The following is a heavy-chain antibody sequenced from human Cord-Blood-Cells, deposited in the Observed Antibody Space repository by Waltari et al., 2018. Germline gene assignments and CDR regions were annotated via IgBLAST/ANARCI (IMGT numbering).Heavy chain of an antibody. J-gene: IGHJ4*02. CDR2: INPNSGGT. CDR1: GNTFTGYY. V-gene: IGHV1-2*02. CDR3: ARRCSSTSCFDY. D-gene: IGHD2-2*01. Sequence: QVQLVQSGAEVQKPGASVQVSCQASGNTFTGYYMHWARQAPGQGLEWMGWINPNSGGTNYAQKFQGRVTMTRDTSISTAYMELSRLRSDDTAVYYCARRCSSTSCFDYWGQGTLVTVSS.